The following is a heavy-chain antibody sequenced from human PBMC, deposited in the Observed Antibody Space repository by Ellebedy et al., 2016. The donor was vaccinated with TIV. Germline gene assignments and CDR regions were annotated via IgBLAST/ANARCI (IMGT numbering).Heavy chain of an antibody. CDR2: INCDGGFT. V-gene: IGHV3-74*01. CDR3: STLSETGD. J-gene: IGHJ4*01. CDR1: GISFSRHW. Sequence: GESLKISCAASGISFSRHWMHLIRQAPGKGLVWHSRINCDGGFTSHADFVKGRFTISRDNAKNTLYLQMNSLKAEDTAMYYCSTLSETGDWGHGTLVTVSS.